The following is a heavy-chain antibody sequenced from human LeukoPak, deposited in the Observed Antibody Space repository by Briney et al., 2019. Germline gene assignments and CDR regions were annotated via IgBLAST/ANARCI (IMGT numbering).Heavy chain of an antibody. CDR2: MNPNSGNT. V-gene: IGHV1-8*02. CDR1: GYTFTSYD. CDR3: ARDSEGIAAAGTLDY. Sequence: ASVKVSCKASGYTFTSYDINWVRQATGQGLEWMGWMNPNSGNTGYAQKFQGRVTMTRDTSISTAYMELRRLRSDDTAVYYCARDSEGIAAAGTLDYWGQGTLVTVSS. D-gene: IGHD6-13*01. J-gene: IGHJ4*02.